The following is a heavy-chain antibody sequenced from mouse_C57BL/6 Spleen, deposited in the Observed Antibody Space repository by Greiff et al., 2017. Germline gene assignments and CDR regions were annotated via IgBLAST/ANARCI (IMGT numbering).Heavy chain of an antibody. CDR3: ARYDYDGRVRYFDV. D-gene: IGHD2-4*01. CDR2: IYWDDDK. Sequence: QVTLKVCGPGILQSSQTLSLTCSFSGFSLSTSGMGVSWIRQPSGKGLEWLAHIYWDDDKRYNPSLKSRLTISKDTSRNQVFLKITSVDTADTATYYCARYDYDGRVRYFDVWGTGTTVTVSS. J-gene: IGHJ1*03. V-gene: IGHV8-12*01. CDR1: GFSLSTSGMG.